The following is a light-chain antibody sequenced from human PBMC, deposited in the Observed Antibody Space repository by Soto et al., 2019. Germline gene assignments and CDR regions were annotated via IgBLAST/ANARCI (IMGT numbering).Light chain of an antibody. J-gene: IGKJ1*01. CDR2: AAS. CDR1: QSISSY. V-gene: IGKV1-39*01. CDR3: QQSYSTPRT. Sequence: DIHMTHAPASLSASVGYRVTITCLASQSISSYLNWYQQKPGKAPKLLIYAASSLQSGVPSRFSGSGSGTDFTLTISSLQPEDFATYYCQQSYSTPRTFGQGTKVDIK.